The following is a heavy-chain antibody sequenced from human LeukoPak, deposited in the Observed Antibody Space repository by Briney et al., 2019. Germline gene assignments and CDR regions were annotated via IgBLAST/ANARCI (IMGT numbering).Heavy chain of an antibody. CDR1: GYTFTGYY. V-gene: IGHV1-3*03. J-gene: IGHJ5*02. D-gene: IGHD3/OR15-3a*01. CDR2: INAGNGNT. Sequence: ASVKVSCKASGYTFTGYYMHLVRQAPGQRLEWMGWINAGNGNTKYSQEFQGRVTITRDTSASTAYMELSSLRSEDMAVYYCARSRNPGLWFDPWGQGTLVTVSS. CDR3: ARSRNPGLWFDP.